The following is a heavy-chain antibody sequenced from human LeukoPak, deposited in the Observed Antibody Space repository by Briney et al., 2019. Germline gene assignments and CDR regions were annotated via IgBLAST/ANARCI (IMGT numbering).Heavy chain of an antibody. J-gene: IGHJ6*03. V-gene: IGHV4-38-2*02. CDR3: AIRTTEHYYYYYMDV. CDR2: IYHSGST. Sequence: EASETLSLTCTVSGYSISSGYYWGWIRQPPGKGLEWIGSIYHSGSTYCNQSLKSRATISVDTSKNQFSLKLSSVTAADTAVYYCAIRTTEHYYYYYMDVWGKGTTVTVSS. CDR1: GYSISSGYY. D-gene: IGHD4-17*01.